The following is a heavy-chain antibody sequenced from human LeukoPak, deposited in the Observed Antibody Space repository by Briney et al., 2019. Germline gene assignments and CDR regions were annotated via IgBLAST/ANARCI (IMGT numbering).Heavy chain of an antibody. J-gene: IGHJ6*03. CDR2: INHSGST. CDR1: GGSFSGYY. V-gene: IGHV4-34*01. D-gene: IGHD1-14*01. CDR3: ARGLSRVVNRRTVRYMDV. Sequence: SSETLSLTCAVYGGSFSGYYWSWIRQPPGKGLEWSGEINHSGSTNYNPSLKSRVTISVDTSKNQFSLKLSSVTAADTAVYYCARGLSRVVNRRTVRYMDVWGKGTTVTVSS.